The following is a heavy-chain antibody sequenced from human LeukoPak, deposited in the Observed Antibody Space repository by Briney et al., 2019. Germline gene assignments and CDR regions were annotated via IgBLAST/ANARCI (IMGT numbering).Heavy chain of an antibody. D-gene: IGHD1-26*01. CDR3: ARVRDIVGATALNYFDY. V-gene: IGHV4-39*07. Sequence: SETLSLTCAVSGGSISSGGYYWSWIRQPPGKGLEWIGEINHSGSTNYNPSLKSRVTISVDTSKNQCSLKLSSVTAADTAVYYCARVRDIVGATALNYFDYWGQGTLVTVSS. CDR2: INHSGST. CDR1: GGSISSGGYY. J-gene: IGHJ4*02.